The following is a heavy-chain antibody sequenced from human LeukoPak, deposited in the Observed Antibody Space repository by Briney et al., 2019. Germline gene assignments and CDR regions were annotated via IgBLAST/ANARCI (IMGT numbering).Heavy chain of an antibody. V-gene: IGHV1-69*02. CDR3: ARGVPAARTRDFWSGYYPSIYYYYYYMDV. J-gene: IGHJ6*03. D-gene: IGHD3-3*01. CDR1: GGTFSSYT. Sequence: SVKVSCKASGGTFSSYTISWVRQAPGQGLEWMGRIIPILGIANYAQKFQGRVTITADESTSTAYMELSSLRSEDTAVYYCARGVPAARTRDFWSGYYPSIYYYYYYMDVWGKGTTVTVSS. CDR2: IIPILGIA.